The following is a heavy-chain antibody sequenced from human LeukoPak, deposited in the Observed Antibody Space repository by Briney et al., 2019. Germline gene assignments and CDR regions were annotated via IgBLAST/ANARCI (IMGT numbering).Heavy chain of an antibody. V-gene: IGHV3-9*01. CDR2: INWKTGNG. CDR3: TRRAARWQFDL. D-gene: IGHD5-24*01. CDR1: GFNFDDYA. Sequence: GGSLRLSCAVSGFNFDDYAMHWVRQAPGRGLEWVSGINWKTGNGIYADSVKGRFTISRDNAKNSLYLQMSSLGAEDTALYYCTRRAARWQFDLWGRGTLLTVSS. J-gene: IGHJ2*01.